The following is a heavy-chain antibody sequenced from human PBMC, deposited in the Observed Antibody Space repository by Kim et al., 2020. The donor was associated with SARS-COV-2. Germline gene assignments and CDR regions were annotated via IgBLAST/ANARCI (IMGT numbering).Heavy chain of an antibody. CDR3: ARLRSYGY. CDR2: IKSKTDGGTT. D-gene: IGHD3-10*01. Sequence: GGSLRLSCAASGFTFTNAWMNWVRQAPGKGLEWGGRIKSKTDGGTTDYAAPVKGRFTISRDDSENTLYLQMNSLKIEDTALYYCARLRSYGYWGQGTLVTVSS. CDR1: GFTFTNAW. J-gene: IGHJ4*02. V-gene: IGHV3-15*01.